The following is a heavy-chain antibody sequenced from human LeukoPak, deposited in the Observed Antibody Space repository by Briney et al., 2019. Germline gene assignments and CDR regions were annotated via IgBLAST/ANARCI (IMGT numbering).Heavy chain of an antibody. V-gene: IGHV3-30*02. J-gene: IGHJ4*02. CDR3: AKDRWGAVASFDY. D-gene: IGHD6-19*01. CDR2: IRYDGNNK. Sequence: GGSLRLSCAASGFTFSRYGMHWVRQAPGEGLEWVAVIRYDGNNKYYADSVKGRFTISRDNSKNMLYLQMNSLGTEDTAVYYCAKDRWGAVASFDYWGQGTLVTVSS. CDR1: GFTFSRYG.